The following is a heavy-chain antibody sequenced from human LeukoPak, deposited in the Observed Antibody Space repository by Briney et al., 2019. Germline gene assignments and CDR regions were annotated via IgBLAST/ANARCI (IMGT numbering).Heavy chain of an antibody. CDR2: INPNSGGT. CDR1: GCTFTGYY. J-gene: IGHJ6*02. Sequence: ASVKVSCKASGCTFTGYYMYWVRQAPGQGLEWMGWINPNSGGTNYAQKFQGRVTMTRDTSISTAYMELSRLRSDDTAVYYCARGLWVLLWFGEAPMDVWGQGTTVTVSS. V-gene: IGHV1-2*02. CDR3: ARGLWVLLWFGEAPMDV. D-gene: IGHD3-10*01.